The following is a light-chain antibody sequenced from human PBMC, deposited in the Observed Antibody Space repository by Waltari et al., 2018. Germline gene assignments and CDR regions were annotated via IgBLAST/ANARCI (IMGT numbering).Light chain of an antibody. J-gene: IGKJ1*01. V-gene: IGKV1-9*01. CDR3: QQRSNWPLST. CDR1: QTISIY. Sequence: IQLTQSPSFLSASVGDRVTITCRASQTISIYLAWYQQKPGKAPKLLIYAASTLQRGVPSRFSGSASGTEFSLTISSLQPEDSATYYCQQRSNWPLSTFGQGTKVEIK. CDR2: AAS.